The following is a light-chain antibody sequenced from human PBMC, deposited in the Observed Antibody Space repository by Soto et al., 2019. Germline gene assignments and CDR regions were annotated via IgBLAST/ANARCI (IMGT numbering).Light chain of an antibody. V-gene: IGKV3-15*01. Sequence: IVMTQSPATLSVSQGERATLSCRASQSARSSLAWYQQKPGQAPRLLIYGASTRATGIPARFSGSGSGTEFTLTISSLQSEDFAVYYCQQYNNWPWTFGQGTKVEIK. CDR1: QSARSS. CDR3: QQYNNWPWT. CDR2: GAS. J-gene: IGKJ1*01.